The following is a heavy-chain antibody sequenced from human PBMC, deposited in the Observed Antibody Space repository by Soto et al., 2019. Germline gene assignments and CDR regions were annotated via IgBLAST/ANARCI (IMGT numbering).Heavy chain of an antibody. J-gene: IGHJ5*02. CDR3: VRDRSITNDGFDP. CDR2: IIPILGIA. D-gene: IGHD1-1*01. V-gene: IGHV1-69*04. Sequence: SVKVSCKASGGTFSSYTISWVRQAPGQGLEWMGRIIPILGIANYAQKFQGRGTITADKSTSTAYMELSSLRSEDTAVYYCVRDRSITNDGFDPWGQGTLVTVSS. CDR1: GGTFSSYT.